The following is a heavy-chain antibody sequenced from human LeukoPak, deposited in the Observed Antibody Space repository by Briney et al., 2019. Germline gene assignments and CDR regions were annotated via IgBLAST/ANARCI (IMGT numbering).Heavy chain of an antibody. CDR3: ARGPGRGPGRYYYYMDV. CDR2: IYTSGST. CDR1: GGSIISGSYY. J-gene: IGHJ6*03. Sequence: SSETLSLTCTVSGGSIISGSYYWSWIRQPAGKGLEWIGRIYTSGSTNYNPSLKSRVTISVDTSKNQFSLKLSSVTAADTAVYYCARGPGRGPGRYYYYMDVWGKGTTVTVSS. V-gene: IGHV4-61*02.